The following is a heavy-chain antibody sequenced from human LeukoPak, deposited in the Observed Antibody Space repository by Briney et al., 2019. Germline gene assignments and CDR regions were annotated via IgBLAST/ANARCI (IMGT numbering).Heavy chain of an antibody. Sequence: ASVKVSCKSSGYNFTSHGISWVRHAPGQRLGWVGWIRGYNDYTNYAQKLQGRVTMTTDTSTSIAYMELRSLRSDDTAVYYCARESVWGSHRYPDYYFDYWGQGTLVTVSS. J-gene: IGHJ4*02. CDR1: GYNFTSHG. CDR3: ARESVWGSHRYPDYYFDY. V-gene: IGHV1-18*01. D-gene: IGHD3-16*02. CDR2: IRGYNDYT.